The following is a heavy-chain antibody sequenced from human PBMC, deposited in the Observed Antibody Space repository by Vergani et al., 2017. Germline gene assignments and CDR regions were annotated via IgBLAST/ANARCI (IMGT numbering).Heavy chain of an antibody. CDR1: GGSISSSSYY. V-gene: IGHV4-39*07. CDR2: IYYSGST. D-gene: IGHD3-9*01. CDR3: ARVYYDMLTGYYHWFDP. Sequence: QLQLQESGPGLVKPSETLSLTCTVSGGSISSSSYYWGWIRQPPGKGLEWIGSIYYSGSTYYNPSLKSRVTISVDTSKNQFSLKLSSVTAADTAVYYCARVYYDMLTGYYHWFDPWGQGTLVTVSS. J-gene: IGHJ5*02.